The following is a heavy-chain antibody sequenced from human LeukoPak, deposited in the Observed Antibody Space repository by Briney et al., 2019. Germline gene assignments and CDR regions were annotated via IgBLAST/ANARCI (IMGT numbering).Heavy chain of an antibody. V-gene: IGHV3-7*01. J-gene: IGHJ4*02. CDR1: GFTFRSYW. CDR2: IKQDGSEK. Sequence: GGSLRLSCAASGFTFRSYWMSWVRQAPGKGLEWVANIKQDGSEKYYVDSVKGRFTISRDNAKNSLYLQMNSLRAEDTAVYYCARGVDYWGQGTLVTVSS. CDR3: ARGVDY.